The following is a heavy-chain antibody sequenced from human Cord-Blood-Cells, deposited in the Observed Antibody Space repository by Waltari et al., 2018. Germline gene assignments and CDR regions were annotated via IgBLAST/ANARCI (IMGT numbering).Heavy chain of an antibody. CDR3: AGREGLTGATDY. CDR2: IYYSGST. D-gene: IGHD1-26*01. J-gene: IGHJ4*02. V-gene: IGHV4-39*01. Sequence: QLQLQESGPGLVKPSETLSLTCTVSGGSISSSSYYWGWIRQPPGKGLEWIGSIYYSGSTYHHPSLKSRVAISVDTHKRQFSVELSSVTAADTAVYYWAGREGLTGATDYWGQGTLVTVSS. CDR1: GGSISSSSYY.